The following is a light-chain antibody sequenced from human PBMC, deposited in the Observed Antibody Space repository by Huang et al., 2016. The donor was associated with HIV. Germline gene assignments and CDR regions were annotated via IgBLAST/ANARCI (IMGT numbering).Light chain of an antibody. CDR3: LQYYSVPQT. CDR1: QTVLYSLNKKNY. J-gene: IGKJ1*01. CDR2: WAT. V-gene: IGKV4-1*01. Sequence: DIVMTQSPDSLAVSPGERATINCKSSQTVLYSLNKKNYLAWFQQKPGRPPKLRSYWATTRESGVPDRFSGSGSGTDFTLTINNLQAEDVAVYFSLQYYSVPQTFGHGTKVEIK.